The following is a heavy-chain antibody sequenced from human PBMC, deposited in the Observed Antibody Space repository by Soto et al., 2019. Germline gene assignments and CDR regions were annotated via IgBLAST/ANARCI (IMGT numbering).Heavy chain of an antibody. J-gene: IGHJ4*02. CDR3: ARDSFPPYSSSSKGFHY. D-gene: IGHD6-6*01. V-gene: IGHV4-34*11. CDR1: GGSFSGYY. CDR2: LDYSGTT. Sequence: SETLSLTCAVYGGSFSGYYWSWIRQPPGKGLEWIASLDYSGTTNYNPSLKSRITTSVDPSKEQFSLKMRSVTAADTAVYYCARDSFPPYSSSSKGFHYWGQGSLVTVSS.